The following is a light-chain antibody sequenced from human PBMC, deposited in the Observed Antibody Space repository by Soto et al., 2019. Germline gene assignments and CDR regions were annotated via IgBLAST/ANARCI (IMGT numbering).Light chain of an antibody. CDR3: SSYAGANTVI. Sequence: QSVLTQPPSASGSPGQSVNISCTGTSSDVGGYNYVSWYQQHPGKAPRLLIFEVNKRSSGVPDRFSGSKSANTASLTVSGLLTEDEADYYCSSYAGANTVIFGGGTKLTVL. CDR1: SSDVGGYNY. CDR2: EVN. J-gene: IGLJ2*01. V-gene: IGLV2-8*01.